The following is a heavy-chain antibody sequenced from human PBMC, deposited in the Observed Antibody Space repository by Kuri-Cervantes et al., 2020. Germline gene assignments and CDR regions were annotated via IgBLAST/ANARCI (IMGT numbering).Heavy chain of an antibody. Sequence: ESLKISCAVYGGSFSGYYWSWIRQPPGKGLEWIGEINHSGSTNYNPSLKSRVTISVDTSKNQFSLKLSSVTAADTAVYYCAGVIVVVVAATPWGQGTLVTVSS. CDR3: AGVIVVVVAATP. CDR1: GGSFSGYY. CDR2: INHSGST. J-gene: IGHJ5*02. D-gene: IGHD2-15*01. V-gene: IGHV4-34*01.